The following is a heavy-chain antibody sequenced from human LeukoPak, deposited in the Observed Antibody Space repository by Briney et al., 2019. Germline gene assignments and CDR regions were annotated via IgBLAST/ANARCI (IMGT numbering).Heavy chain of an antibody. V-gene: IGHV1-69*13. Sequence: SVKVSCKASGGTFSNYAFNWVRQAPGQGLEWMGGIIPIFSTANYAQKFQGRVTISADESTTTVFMKLSSLRSDDTAVYYCVRVDGGPRNWLDPWGQGTLVTVSS. J-gene: IGHJ5*02. CDR1: GGTFSNYA. CDR3: VRVDGGPRNWLDP. CDR2: IIPIFSTA.